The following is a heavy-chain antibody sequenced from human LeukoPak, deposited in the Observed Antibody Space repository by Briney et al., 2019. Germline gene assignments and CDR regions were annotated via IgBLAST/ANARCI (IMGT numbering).Heavy chain of an antibody. D-gene: IGHD6-19*01. Sequence: SQTLSLTCTVSGGSISSGSYYWSWIRQPAGKGLEWIGRIYTSGSTNYNPSLKSRLTISLDTSKNQFSLRLSSVTAADTAIYYCARRITVSAMNWFDPWGQGTLVTVSS. CDR2: IYTSGST. CDR1: GGSISSGSYY. CDR3: ARRITVSAMNWFDP. J-gene: IGHJ5*02. V-gene: IGHV4-61*02.